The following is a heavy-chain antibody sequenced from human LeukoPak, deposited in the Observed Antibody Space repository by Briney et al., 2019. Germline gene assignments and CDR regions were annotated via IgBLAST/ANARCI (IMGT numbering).Heavy chain of an antibody. CDR1: GYTFTSYA. CDR2: INAGNGNT. D-gene: IGHD1-26*01. V-gene: IGHV1-3*01. J-gene: IGHJ4*02. Sequence: ASVKVSCKASGYTFTSYAMHWVRQAPGQRLEWMGWINAGNGNTKYSQKFQGRVTITRDTSASTAYMELSSLRSEDMAVYYCARDVSGSYGYFDYWGQGTLVTVSS. CDR3: ARDVSGSYGYFDY.